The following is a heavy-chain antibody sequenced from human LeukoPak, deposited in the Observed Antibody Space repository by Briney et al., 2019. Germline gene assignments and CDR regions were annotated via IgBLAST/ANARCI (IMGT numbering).Heavy chain of an antibody. CDR2: ISGSGGST. J-gene: IGHJ4*02. CDR3: AKDFGASGRVITTVMDY. Sequence: GGSLRLSCAASGFTFSTYWVSWVRQAPGKGLEWVSAISGSGGSTYYADSVKGRFTISRDNSKNTLYLQMNSLRAEDTAVYYCAKDFGASGRVITTVMDYWGQGTLVTVSS. CDR1: GFTFSTYW. V-gene: IGHV3-23*01. D-gene: IGHD3-22*01.